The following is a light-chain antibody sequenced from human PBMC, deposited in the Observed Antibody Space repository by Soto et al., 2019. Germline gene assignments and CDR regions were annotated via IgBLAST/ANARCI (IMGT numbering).Light chain of an antibody. CDR1: QSISAW. CDR2: KAS. V-gene: IGKV1-5*03. J-gene: IGKJ1*01. Sequence: DIPMTQSPSTLSASVGDRVSINCRASQSISAWLAWYQQRPGKAPRLLIYKASTLEIGVPPRFSGSGSGTDFTLAISSLQPEDSATYCCLQDINYPWTFGQGTKVDIK. CDR3: LQDINYPWT.